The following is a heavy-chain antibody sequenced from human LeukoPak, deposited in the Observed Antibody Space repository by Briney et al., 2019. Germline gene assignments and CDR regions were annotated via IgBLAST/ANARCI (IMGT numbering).Heavy chain of an antibody. Sequence: PGGSLRLSCAASGFTFSDYYMSWIRQAPGKGLEWVAFIRYDGSNKYYADSVKGRFTISRDNSKNTLYLQMNSLRAEDTAVYYCAKVGLQASYNDYWGQGTLVTVSS. J-gene: IGHJ4*02. V-gene: IGHV3-30*02. CDR1: GFTFSDYY. CDR3: AKVGLQASYNDY. CDR2: IRYDGSNK. D-gene: IGHD4-11*01.